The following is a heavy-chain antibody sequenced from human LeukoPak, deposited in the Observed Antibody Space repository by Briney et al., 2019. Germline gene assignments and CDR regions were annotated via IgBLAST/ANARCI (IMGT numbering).Heavy chain of an antibody. Sequence: PGGSLRLSCAASGVTFSDYYMSWIRQAPGKGLHWVSYIGTGGSITYYADSVKGRFTISRDNAKNSLYLQMNSLRVEDTAVYYCASILEGYHYYMDVWGKGTTVTVSS. CDR1: GVTFSDYY. CDR3: ASILEGYHYYMDV. CDR2: IGTGGSIT. J-gene: IGHJ6*03. V-gene: IGHV3-11*04.